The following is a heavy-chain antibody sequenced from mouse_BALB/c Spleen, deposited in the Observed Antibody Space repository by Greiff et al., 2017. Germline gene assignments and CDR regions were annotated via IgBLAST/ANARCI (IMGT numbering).Heavy chain of an antibody. CDR2: ISSGSSTI. Sequence: EVQGVESGGGLVQPGGSRKLSCAASGFTFSSFGMHWVRQAPEKGLEWVAYISSGSSTIYYADTVKGRFTISRDNPKNTLFLQMTSLRSEDTAMYYCASSGYYGNYFDYWGQGTTLTVSS. J-gene: IGHJ2*01. V-gene: IGHV5-17*02. CDR3: ASSGYYGNYFDY. D-gene: IGHD2-1*01. CDR1: GFTFSSFG.